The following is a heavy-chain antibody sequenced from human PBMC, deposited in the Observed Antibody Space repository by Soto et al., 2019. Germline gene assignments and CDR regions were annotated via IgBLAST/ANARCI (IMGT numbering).Heavy chain of an antibody. CDR1: GFTFSSYS. CDR3: ASVPSAAAAYFDY. D-gene: IGHD6-13*01. J-gene: IGHJ4*02. CDR2: ISSSSSYI. V-gene: IGHV3-21*01. Sequence: GGSLRLSCAASGFTFSSYSMNWVRQAPGKGLEWVSSISSSSSYIYYADSVKGRFTISRDNAKNSLYLQMNSLRAEDTAVYYCASVPSAAAAYFDYWGQGTLVTVSS.